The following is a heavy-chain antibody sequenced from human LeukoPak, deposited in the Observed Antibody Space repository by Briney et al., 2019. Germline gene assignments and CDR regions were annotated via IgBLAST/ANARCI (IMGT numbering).Heavy chain of an antibody. CDR2: IYYSGST. D-gene: IGHD3-10*01. J-gene: IGHJ4*02. CDR3: AGGSGSFLFDY. Sequence: SETLSLTCTVSGGSISSSSYYWGWIRQPPGKGLEWIESIYYSGSTYYNPSLKSRVTISVDTSKNQFSLKLSSVTAADTAVYYCAGGSGSFLFDYWGQGTLVTVSS. CDR1: GGSISSSSYY. V-gene: IGHV4-39*01.